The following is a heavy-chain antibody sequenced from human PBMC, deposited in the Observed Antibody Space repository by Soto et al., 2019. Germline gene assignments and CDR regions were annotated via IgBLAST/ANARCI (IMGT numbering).Heavy chain of an antibody. CDR2: ISYDGSNK. D-gene: IGHD3-10*01. CDR3: AKDGKVSVSGTYHIDY. V-gene: IGHV3-30*18. Sequence: QVKLVESGGGVVQPGRSLRLSCAASGFIFSTYGMHWVRQAPGKGLEWVAVISYDGSNKYYADSVKGRFTISRDKSQNTVYLQMNSLRGEDTAVYYCAKDGKVSVSGTYHIDYWGQGTLVTVSS. CDR1: GFIFSTYG. J-gene: IGHJ4*02.